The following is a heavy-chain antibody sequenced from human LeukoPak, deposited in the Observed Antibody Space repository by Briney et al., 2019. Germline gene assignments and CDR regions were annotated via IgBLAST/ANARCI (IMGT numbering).Heavy chain of an antibody. D-gene: IGHD2-2*01. J-gene: IGHJ6*02. CDR2: INPNSGGT. V-gene: IGHV1-2*02. CDR3: AREWVVPAANYYYGMDV. CDR1: GYTFTGYY. Sequence: ASVKVSCKASGYTFTGYYMHWVRQAPGQGLEWMGWINPNSGGTNYAQKFQGRVTMTRDTSISTAYMELSRLRSDDTAVYYCAREWVVPAANYYYGMDVWGQGTTVTISS.